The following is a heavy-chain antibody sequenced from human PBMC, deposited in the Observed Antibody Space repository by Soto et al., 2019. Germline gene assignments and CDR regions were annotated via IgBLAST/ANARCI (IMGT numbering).Heavy chain of an antibody. V-gene: IGHV5-10-1*01. CDR3: ARTIAYSYGYDYYYRMDV. CDR2: IDPSDSYT. Sequence: GGSLNLSCQGSWYSFTSYWISWVRQMPGKGLEWMGRIDPSDSYTNYSPSFQGHVTISADKSISTAYLQWSSLKASDTAMYYCARTIAYSYGYDYYYRMDVWGQGTTVTVSS. J-gene: IGHJ6*02. D-gene: IGHD5-18*01. CDR1: WYSFTSYW.